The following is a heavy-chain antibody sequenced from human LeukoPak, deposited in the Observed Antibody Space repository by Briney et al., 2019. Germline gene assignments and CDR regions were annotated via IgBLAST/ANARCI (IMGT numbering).Heavy chain of an antibody. Sequence: PGGSLRLSCAASGFTFTSYGISWVRQAPGQGLEWMGWISAYNGNTNYAQKLQGRVTMTTDTSTSTAYMELRSLRSDDTAVYYCARDREITMIVGACLAFDIWDQGTMVTVSS. V-gene: IGHV1-18*01. CDR2: ISAYNGNT. J-gene: IGHJ3*02. CDR1: GFTFTSYG. CDR3: ARDREITMIVGACLAFDI. D-gene: IGHD3-22*01.